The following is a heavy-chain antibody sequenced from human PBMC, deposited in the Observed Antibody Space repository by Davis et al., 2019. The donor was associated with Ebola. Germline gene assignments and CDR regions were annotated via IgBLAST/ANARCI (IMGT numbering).Heavy chain of an antibody. CDR1: GFTFSSYW. CDR2: IKQDGSEK. J-gene: IGHJ6*02. CDR3: AREGVGGHGMDV. Sequence: GESLKISCAASGFTFSSYWMSWVRQAPGKGLEWVANIKQDGSEKYYVDSVKGRFTISRDNSRNTVYLQMNMLRAEDTAVYYCAREGVGGHGMDVWGQGTTVTVSS. V-gene: IGHV3-7*01. D-gene: IGHD3-3*01.